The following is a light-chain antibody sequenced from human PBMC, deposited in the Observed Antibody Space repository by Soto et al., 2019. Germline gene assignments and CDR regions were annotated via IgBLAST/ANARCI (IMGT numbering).Light chain of an antibody. J-gene: IGKJ5*01. Sequence: EIVLTQSPATLSVSPGERATLSCRASQSVSNNLAWYQQKRGQAPRFLIYGASSRATGIPDRFSGSGSGTDFTLTISRLEPEDFAVYYCQQRSNWPRPITFGQGTRLEIK. CDR3: QQRSNWPRPIT. V-gene: IGKV3D-20*02. CDR2: GAS. CDR1: QSVSNN.